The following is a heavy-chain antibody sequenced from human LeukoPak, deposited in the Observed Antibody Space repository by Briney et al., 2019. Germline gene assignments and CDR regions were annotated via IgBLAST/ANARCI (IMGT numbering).Heavy chain of an antibody. D-gene: IGHD3-22*01. Sequence: ASVKVSCKASGCTFTSYYMHWVRQAPGQGLEWMGIINPSGGSTSYAQKFQGRVTMTRDMSTSTVYMELSSLRSEDTAVYYCASVFYDSSGYQAPSAFDIWGQGTMVTVSS. CDR1: GCTFTSYY. V-gene: IGHV1-46*01. CDR3: ASVFYDSSGYQAPSAFDI. J-gene: IGHJ3*02. CDR2: INPSGGST.